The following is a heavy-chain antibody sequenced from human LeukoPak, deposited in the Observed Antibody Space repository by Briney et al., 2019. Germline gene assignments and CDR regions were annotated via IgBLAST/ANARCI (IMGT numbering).Heavy chain of an antibody. V-gene: IGHV4-39*07. CDR1: GGSISSGGYY. CDR3: ARGRVYGSGSYFSRFFY. Sequence: PSETLSLTCTVSGGSISSGGYYWSWIRQPPGKGLEWIGEINHSGSTNYNPSLKSRVTISVDTSRNQFSLKLSSVTAADTAVYYCARGRVYGSGSYFSRFFYWGQGTLVTVSS. CDR2: INHSGST. D-gene: IGHD3-10*01. J-gene: IGHJ4*02.